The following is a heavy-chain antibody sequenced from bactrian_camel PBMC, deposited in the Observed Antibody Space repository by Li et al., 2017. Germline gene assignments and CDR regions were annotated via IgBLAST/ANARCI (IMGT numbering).Heavy chain of an antibody. J-gene: IGHJ4*01. CDR3: AAAGSVGILHHSRCPPSDLLEYKL. CDR1: EPTFGSYA. CDR2: IHDSSNGETT. V-gene: IGHV3S32*01. Sequence: DVQLVESGGGLVQPGGSLRLSCSVSEPTFGSYAMSWVRQAPGKGLEWVSSIHDSSNGETTYSADSVKGRFTISRDNAKNTLYLQMNSLKTEDTAAYFCAAAGSVGILHHSRCPPSDLLEYKLWGQGTQVTVS. D-gene: IGHD2*01.